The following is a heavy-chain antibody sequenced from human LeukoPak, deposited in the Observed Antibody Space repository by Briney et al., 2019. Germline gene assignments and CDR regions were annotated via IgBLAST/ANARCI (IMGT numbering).Heavy chain of an antibody. Sequence: PGGSLRLSCAASGFTFSNYGMSWVRQAPGKGLEWVSYIGSGSSPTYYAESMKGRFTISRDNANNSLYLQMNSLRDEDTAVYYCAREATLIQWGQGTLVTVPS. V-gene: IGHV3-48*02. CDR3: AREATLIQ. CDR2: IGSGSSPT. CDR1: GFTFSNYG. D-gene: IGHD1-1*01. J-gene: IGHJ4*02.